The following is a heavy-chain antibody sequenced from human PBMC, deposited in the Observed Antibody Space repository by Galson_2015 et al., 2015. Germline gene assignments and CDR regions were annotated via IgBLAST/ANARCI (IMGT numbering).Heavy chain of an antibody. D-gene: IGHD3-10*01. CDR3: ARGITPPNYYYYYGMDV. J-gene: IGHJ6*02. CDR2: LNAGNGNT. V-gene: IGHV1-3*01. Sequence: SVKVSCKASGYTFTSYAMHWVRQSPGHRLEWMRWLNAGNGNTKYSQKFQGRVTITRDTSASTAYMELSSLRSEDTAVYYCARGITPPNYYYYYGMDVWGQGTTVTVSS. CDR1: GYTFTSYA.